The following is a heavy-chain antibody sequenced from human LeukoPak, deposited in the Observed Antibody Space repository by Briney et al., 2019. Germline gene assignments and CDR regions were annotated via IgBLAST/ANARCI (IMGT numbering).Heavy chain of an antibody. D-gene: IGHD6-19*01. V-gene: IGHV3-23*01. CDR1: GFTFSTYA. Sequence: PGGSLRLSCAASGFTFSTYAMNWVRQAPGKGLEWVSGIRGSGGNTYYADSVKGRFTISRDNAKNTLYPQMNSLRAEDTAVYYCARDRGSSGWYFDYWGQGTLVTVSS. CDR3: ARDRGSSGWYFDY. J-gene: IGHJ4*02. CDR2: IRGSGGNT.